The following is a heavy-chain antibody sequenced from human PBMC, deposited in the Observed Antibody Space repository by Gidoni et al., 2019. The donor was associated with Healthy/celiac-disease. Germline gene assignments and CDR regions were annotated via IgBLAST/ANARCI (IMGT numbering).Heavy chain of an antibody. J-gene: IGHJ5*02. Sequence: QLQLQESGPGLVKPSATLSLPCTVSGGSISSSSYYWGWIRQPPGKGLEWFGSIYYSGGTYYNPSLKSRVTISVDTSKNQFSLKLSSVTAADTAVYYCAGGYGSGSYSINWFDPWGQGTLVTVSS. CDR2: IYYSGGT. D-gene: IGHD3-10*01. CDR3: AGGYGSGSYSINWFDP. CDR1: GGSISSSSYY. V-gene: IGHV4-39*01.